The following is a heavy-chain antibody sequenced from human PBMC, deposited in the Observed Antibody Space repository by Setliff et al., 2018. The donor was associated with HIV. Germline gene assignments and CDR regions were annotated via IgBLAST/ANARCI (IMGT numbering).Heavy chain of an antibody. J-gene: IGHJ6*03. CDR3: AREFGAGIRQIVAGEFYYMDV. Sequence: ASVKVSCKASGFTFTSSAMQWVRQARGQRLEWIGWIVVGSGNTNYAQKFQERVTITRDMSTSTAYMELSSLRSEDTAVYWCAREFGAGIRQIVAGEFYYMDVWGKGTTVTVSS. V-gene: IGHV1-58*02. CDR1: GFTFTSSA. D-gene: IGHD5-12*01. CDR2: IVVGSGNT.